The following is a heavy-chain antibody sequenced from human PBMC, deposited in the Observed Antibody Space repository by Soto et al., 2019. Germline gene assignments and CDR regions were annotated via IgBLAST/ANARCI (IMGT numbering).Heavy chain of an antibody. CDR3: ARGGKYCTNCVSSFYGMDV. J-gene: IGHJ6*02. Sequence: GASVKVSCKASGYTFTSYGISWVRQAPGQGLEWMGWISAYNGNTNYAQKLQGRVTMTTDTSTSTAYMELRSLRSDDTAVYYCARGGKYCTNCVSSFYGMDVWGQGTTVTVSS. CDR2: ISAYNGNT. CDR1: GYTFTSYG. D-gene: IGHD2-8*01. V-gene: IGHV1-18*01.